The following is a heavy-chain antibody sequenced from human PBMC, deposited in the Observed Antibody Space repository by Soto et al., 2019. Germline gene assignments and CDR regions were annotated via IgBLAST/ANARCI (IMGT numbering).Heavy chain of an antibody. CDR2: ISSNGVSM. J-gene: IGHJ6*02. V-gene: IGHV3-11*01. Sequence: GGSLRLSCVASGFTFSDYYMTWSRQAPGKGLEWVSYISSNGVSMYYGDSVKGRFTISRDDAENSLHLQMNSLRAEDTAVYYCARLASLGHPYYFGMDVWGQGTTVTVSS. CDR3: ARLASLGHPYYFGMDV. CDR1: GFTFSDYY.